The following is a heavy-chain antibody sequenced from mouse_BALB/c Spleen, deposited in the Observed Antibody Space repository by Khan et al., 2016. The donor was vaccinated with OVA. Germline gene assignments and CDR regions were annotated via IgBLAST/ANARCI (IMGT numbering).Heavy chain of an antibody. D-gene: IGHD4-1*01. Sequence: QVQLKESGPGLVQPSQSLSITCTVSGFSLTNYGVHWVRQSPGKGLEWLGVIWSGGITDYNETFISRLSISKDISKSQVFFKMNSLQANDTAISYCAKNRTGYFAYWGPGTTLAVSS. V-gene: IGHV2-2*02. CDR2: IWSGGIT. J-gene: IGHJ2*01. CDR1: GFSLTNYG. CDR3: AKNRTGYFAY.